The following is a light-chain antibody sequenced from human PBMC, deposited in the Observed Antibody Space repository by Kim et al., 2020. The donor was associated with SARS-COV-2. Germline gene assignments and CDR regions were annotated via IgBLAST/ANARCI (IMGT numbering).Light chain of an antibody. CDR2: AAS. CDR1: RGVSTD. CDR3: LQHHDHHWT. Sequence: DIQMTQSPSAMSASVGDRVTITCRASRGVSTDLAWFRQKPGKVPERLIYAASRLRSGVPSRFSGSGLETEFTLTISSLQPEDFATYYCLQHHDHHWTFGPGTKVDIK. J-gene: IGKJ1*01. V-gene: IGKV1-17*03.